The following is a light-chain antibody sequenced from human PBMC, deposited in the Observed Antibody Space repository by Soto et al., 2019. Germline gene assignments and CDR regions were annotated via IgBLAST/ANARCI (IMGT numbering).Light chain of an antibody. V-gene: IGKV3-11*01. CDR3: QQRNSWPPTFT. J-gene: IGKJ5*01. CDR2: DAS. Sequence: EKVMTQSPATLSVSLGERATLSCRASQSVARNLAWYQQKPGQAPRLLIDDASTRATGIPARFSGSGSGTDFTLTISSLEPEDFAVYYCQQRNSWPPTFTFGQGTRLEIK. CDR1: QSVARN.